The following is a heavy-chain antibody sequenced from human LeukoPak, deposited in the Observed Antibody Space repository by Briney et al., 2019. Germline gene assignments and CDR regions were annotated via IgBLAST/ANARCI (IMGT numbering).Heavy chain of an antibody. CDR3: ARDDFLTY. D-gene: IGHD3/OR15-3a*01. V-gene: IGHV3-74*01. CDR2: IKSDGSST. CDR1: GFTFSTYW. J-gene: IGHJ4*02. Sequence: GGSLRLSCAASGFTFSTYWMHWVRQVPGKGLVWVSRIKSDGSSTSYADSVKGRFTISRDNAKNTLYLQMNSLRAEDTTVYYCARDDFLTYWGQGTLVTVSS.